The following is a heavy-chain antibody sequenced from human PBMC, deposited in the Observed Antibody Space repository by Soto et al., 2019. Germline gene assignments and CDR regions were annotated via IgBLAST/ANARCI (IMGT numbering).Heavy chain of an antibody. D-gene: IGHD3-3*02. CDR1: GGSINTYY. CDR2: VYTTGST. J-gene: IGHJ5*02. Sequence: SETLSLTCTVTGGSINTYYWSWIRQSAGKGLEWIGRVYTTGSTNYNPSLKSRVTIFVDTSRNQFSLSLRSVTAADTAVYYCARDFNSIFDDFADMRWNFDPWVQGTLVTVSS. CDR3: ARDFNSIFDDFADMRWNFDP. V-gene: IGHV4-4*07.